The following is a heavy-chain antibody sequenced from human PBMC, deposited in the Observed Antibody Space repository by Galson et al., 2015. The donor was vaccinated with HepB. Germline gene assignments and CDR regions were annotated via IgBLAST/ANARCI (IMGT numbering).Heavy chain of an antibody. J-gene: IGHJ2*01. CDR3: ATLGQFWGRLLLSSLAPNELGVGWYFDL. CDR1: GYTLTELS. V-gene: IGHV1-24*01. CDR2: FDPEDGET. D-gene: IGHD3-22*01. Sequence: SVKVSCKVSGYTLTELSMHWVRQAPGKGLEWMGGFDPEDGETIYAQKFQGRVTMTEDTSTDTACMELSSLRSEDTAVYYCATLGQFWGRLLLSSLAPNELGVGWYFDLWGRGTLVTVSS.